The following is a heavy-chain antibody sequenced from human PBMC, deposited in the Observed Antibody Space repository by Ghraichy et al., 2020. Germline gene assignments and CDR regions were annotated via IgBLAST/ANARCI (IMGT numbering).Heavy chain of an antibody. CDR3: IVHLTYYASGNDDF. CDR2: IKSKTDGGTT. D-gene: IGHD3-10*01. J-gene: IGHJ4*02. V-gene: IGHV3-15*01. CDR1: GFTFSNAW. Sequence: GGSLRLSCAASGFTFSNAWMSWVRQAPGKGLEWVGRIKSKTDGGTTDYAAPVKGRFTISRDDSKTTLYLQMDSLTTEDTAVYFCIVHLTYYASGNDDFWGQGTLVTVSS.